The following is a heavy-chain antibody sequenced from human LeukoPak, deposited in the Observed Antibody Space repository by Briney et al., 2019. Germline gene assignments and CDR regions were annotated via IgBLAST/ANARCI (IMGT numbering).Heavy chain of an antibody. CDR1: GYSFSTHD. CDR2: MNPNSGNT. V-gene: IGHV1-8*02. Sequence: ASVKVSCKASGYSFSTHDINWVRRATGQGLEWMGWMNPNSGNTGYAQKFQGRVSMTRNTSISTAYMELSSLRSEDTAVYYCARGSTMVRGVNPLGNYGMDVWGQGATLTVSS. J-gene: IGHJ6*02. D-gene: IGHD3-10*01. CDR3: ARGSTMVRGVNPLGNYGMDV.